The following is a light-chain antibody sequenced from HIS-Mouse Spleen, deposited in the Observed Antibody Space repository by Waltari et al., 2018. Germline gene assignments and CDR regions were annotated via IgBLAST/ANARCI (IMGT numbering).Light chain of an antibody. V-gene: IGLV2-14*03. CDR1: SSDVCGYNY. CDR2: DVS. CDR3: SSYTSSSTVV. J-gene: IGLJ2*01. Sequence: QSALTQPASVSGSPGQSITISCTGTSSDVCGYNYVSWYQQHPGKAPQLMIYDVSNRPSGVSNRFSGSKSGNTASLTISGLQAEDEADYYCSSYTSSSTVVFGGGTKLTVL.